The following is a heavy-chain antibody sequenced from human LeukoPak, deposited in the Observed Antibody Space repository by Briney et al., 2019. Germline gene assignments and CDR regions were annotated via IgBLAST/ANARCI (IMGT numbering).Heavy chain of an antibody. Sequence: ASVKVSCKASGYTFTSYGISWVRQAPGQGLGWMGWISAYNGNTNYAQKLQGRVTMTTDTSTSTAYMELRSLRSDDTAVYYCARVSFGLVPTTKPFDYWGQGTLVTVSS. CDR2: ISAYNGNT. J-gene: IGHJ4*02. CDR3: ARVSFGLVPTTKPFDY. V-gene: IGHV1-18*01. CDR1: GYTFTSYG. D-gene: IGHD2-2*01.